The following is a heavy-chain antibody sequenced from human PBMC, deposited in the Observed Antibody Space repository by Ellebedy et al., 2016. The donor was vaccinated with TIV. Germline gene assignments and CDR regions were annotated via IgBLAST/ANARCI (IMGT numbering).Heavy chain of an antibody. D-gene: IGHD1-26*01. CDR3: AFNREGHY. J-gene: IGHJ4*02. Sequence: GESLKISCAASGFTFSWYWMNWVRQVPGKGLEWVANIKQDGSEKYYVDSVRGQFTISRDNAKNSLYLQMNSLRDEDTARYYCAFNREGHYWGQGTLVTVSS. V-gene: IGHV3-7*01. CDR1: GFTFSWYW. CDR2: IKQDGSEK.